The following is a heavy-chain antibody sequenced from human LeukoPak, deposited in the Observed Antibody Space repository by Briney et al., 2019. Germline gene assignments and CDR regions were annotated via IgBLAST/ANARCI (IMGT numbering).Heavy chain of an antibody. D-gene: IGHD3-22*01. CDR1: GGSISSSSYY. V-gene: IGHV4-39*07. J-gene: IGHJ6*03. Sequence: PSETLSLTCTVSGGSISSSSYYWGWIRQPPGKGLEWIGSIYYSGSTYYNPSLKSRVTISVDTSKNQFSLKLSSVTAADTAVYYCARVGDSSGYYYYYYYYYMDVWGKGTTVTVSS. CDR2: IYYSGST. CDR3: ARVGDSSGYYYYYYYYYMDV.